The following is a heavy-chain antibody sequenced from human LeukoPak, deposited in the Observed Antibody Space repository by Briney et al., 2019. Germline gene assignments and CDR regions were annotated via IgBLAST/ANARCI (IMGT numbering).Heavy chain of an antibody. CDR3: ARGPSYGAFIDY. J-gene: IGHJ4*02. V-gene: IGHV3-33*01. CDR2: IWYDGSNE. CDR1: GFSFSSHG. Sequence: GGSLRLSCAASGFSFSSHGMHWVRQAPGKGLEWVAVIWYDGSNEYYADSVKGRFIVSRDNSKSSLYLQMNSLRVEDTAVYYCARGPSYGAFIDYWGQGTLDTVSS. D-gene: IGHD4-17*01.